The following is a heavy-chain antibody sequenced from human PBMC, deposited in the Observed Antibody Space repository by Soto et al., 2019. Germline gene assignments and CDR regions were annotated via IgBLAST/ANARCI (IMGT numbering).Heavy chain of an antibody. CDR1: GFTFSSYG. D-gene: IGHD6-13*01. J-gene: IGHJ5*02. CDR3: AKNGLGSSSWYTLSNWFDP. Sequence: QVQLVESGGGVVQPGRSLRLSCAASGFTFSSYGMHWVRQAPGKGLEWVAVISYDGSNKYYADSVKGRFTISRDNSKNTLYLQMNSLRAEDTAVYYCAKNGLGSSSWYTLSNWFDPWGQGTLVTVSS. V-gene: IGHV3-30*18. CDR2: ISYDGSNK.